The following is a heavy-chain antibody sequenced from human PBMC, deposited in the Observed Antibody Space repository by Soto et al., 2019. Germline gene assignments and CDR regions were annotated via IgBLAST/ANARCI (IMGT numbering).Heavy chain of an antibody. D-gene: IGHD3-3*01. V-gene: IGHV4-34*01. CDR3: VRGSLLTAPLEWLPGYFDY. CDR1: GGSFNDYY. J-gene: IGHJ4*02. Sequence: SETLSLTCSVYGGSFNDYYWNWIRQPPGKGLEWIGEINLSGSTYYNPSLKSRVTMSVDMSKNQFSLNLTSVIAADTAIYYCVRGSLLTAPLEWLPGYFDYWGQGTLVTVSS. CDR2: INLSGST.